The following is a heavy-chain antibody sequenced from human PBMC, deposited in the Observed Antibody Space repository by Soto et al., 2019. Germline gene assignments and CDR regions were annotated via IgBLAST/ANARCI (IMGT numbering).Heavy chain of an antibody. Sequence: GVPAEASWEESGGGLGSYARSWVRQDKRQRFEWMGWINAGNGNTKYSQKFQGRVTITRDTSASTAYMELSSLRSEDTAVYYCATLFWPPPDYYYSHAMDVCGHGPPVTAP. J-gene: IGHJ6*02. D-gene: IGHD3-3*01. CDR3: ATLFWPPPDYYYSHAMDV. CDR2: INAGNGNT. V-gene: IGHV1-3*01. CDR1: GGGLGSYA.